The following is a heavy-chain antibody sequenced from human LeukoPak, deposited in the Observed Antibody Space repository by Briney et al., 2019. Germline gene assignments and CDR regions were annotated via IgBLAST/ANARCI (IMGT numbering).Heavy chain of an antibody. Sequence: QPGGSLRLSCAASGFTFSSYSMNWVRQAPGKGLEWVAVIWYDGSNKYYADSVKGRFTISRDNSKSTLYLQLNSLRAEDTAVYYCARISCTGGSCRPYSYYDMDVWGQGTTVTVSS. CDR1: GFTFSSYS. CDR3: ARISCTGGSCRPYSYYDMDV. J-gene: IGHJ6*02. CDR2: IWYDGSNK. D-gene: IGHD2-15*01. V-gene: IGHV3-33*01.